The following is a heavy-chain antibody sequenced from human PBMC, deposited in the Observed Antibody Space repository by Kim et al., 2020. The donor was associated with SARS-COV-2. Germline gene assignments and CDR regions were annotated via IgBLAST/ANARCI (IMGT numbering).Heavy chain of an antibody. CDR3: ARVFGSGSYYKYYYGMDV. Sequence: LKSRVTLSVDTSKNQFSLKLSSVTAADTAVYYCARVFGSGSYYKYYYGMDVWGQGTTVTVSS. D-gene: IGHD3-10*01. J-gene: IGHJ6*02. V-gene: IGHV4-39*07.